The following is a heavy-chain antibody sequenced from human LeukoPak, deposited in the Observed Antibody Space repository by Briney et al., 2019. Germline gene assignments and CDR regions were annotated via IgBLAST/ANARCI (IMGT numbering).Heavy chain of an antibody. Sequence: INPSSGGTNYAQKFQDRVTMTRDTSISTVYMELSRLRSDDTAVYYCGRDYYDSSGDGAFDIWGQGTMVTVSS. CDR3: GRDYYDSSGDGAFDI. V-gene: IGHV1-2*02. D-gene: IGHD3-22*01. CDR2: INPSSGGT. J-gene: IGHJ3*02.